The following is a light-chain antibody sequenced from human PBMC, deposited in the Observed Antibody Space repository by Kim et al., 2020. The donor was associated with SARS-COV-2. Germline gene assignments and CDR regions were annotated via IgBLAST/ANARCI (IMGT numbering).Light chain of an antibody. J-gene: IGKJ2*01. CDR1: QVIINY. Sequence: IRMTQSPSSLSASAGDRVTITCQATQVIINYVNWYHQKPGKAPKLLIYGASHLQTGVPSRFSGSASGTDFTLTITSLQPEDIGTYYCQQYDNLPYSFGQGTKLEI. CDR2: GAS. CDR3: QQYDNLPYS. V-gene: IGKV1-33*01.